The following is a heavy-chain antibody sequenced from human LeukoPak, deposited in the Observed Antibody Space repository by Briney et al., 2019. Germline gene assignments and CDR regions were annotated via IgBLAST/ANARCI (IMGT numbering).Heavy chain of an antibody. CDR1: GFIFSYYS. CDR3: ARSEFEAFDM. D-gene: IGHD3-10*01. V-gene: IGHV3-21*01. J-gene: IGHJ3*02. Sequence: GGSLSLSCAASGFIFSYYSMNWVRQAPGKGLEWVSSINSNSNYMSYADSVKGRFTISRHNAKNSLYLQMTSLRAEDTAVYYCARSEFEAFDMWGQGTMVTVSS. CDR2: INSNSNYM.